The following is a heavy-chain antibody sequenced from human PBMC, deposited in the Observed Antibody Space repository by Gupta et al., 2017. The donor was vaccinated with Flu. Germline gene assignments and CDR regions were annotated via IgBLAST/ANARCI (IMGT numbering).Heavy chain of an antibody. CDR1: GFTSSDYY. D-gene: IGHD6-13*01. Sequence: QVQLVESGGGLVKPGGSLRLSCAASGFTSSDYYMSWIRQAPGKGLEWVSYISSSSSYTNCAESVKGRFTVSRDNAQNSLYLQMNSLRAEDTAVYYCAKSGSSWYKTLYFDYWGQGTLVTVSS. CDR3: AKSGSSWYKTLYFDY. J-gene: IGHJ4*02. CDR2: ISSSSSYT. V-gene: IGHV3-11*05.